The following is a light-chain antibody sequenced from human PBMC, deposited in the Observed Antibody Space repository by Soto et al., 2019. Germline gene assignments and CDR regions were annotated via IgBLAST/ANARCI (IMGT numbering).Light chain of an antibody. Sequence: DIQITQSPSTLSESVVDRVTITFLASQSINSWLAWYQQKPGKAPQILIYDASTLKSGVPSRFSASGSGTEFTLIISSLQPDDFATYYCQQYTSYSWKCGQGTKGDIK. CDR2: DAS. V-gene: IGKV1-5*01. CDR1: QSINSW. J-gene: IGKJ1*01. CDR3: QQYTSYSWK.